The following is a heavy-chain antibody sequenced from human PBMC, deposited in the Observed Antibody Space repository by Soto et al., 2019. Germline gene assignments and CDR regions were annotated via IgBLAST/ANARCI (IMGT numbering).Heavy chain of an antibody. CDR3: ARDSWLGYSYGYGYYYYGMDV. CDR2: TSAYNGNT. J-gene: IGHJ6*02. D-gene: IGHD5-18*01. Sequence: ASVKVSCKASGYTFTSYGISWVRQAPGQGLEWMGWTSAYNGNTNYAQKLQGRVTMTTDTSTSTAYMELRSLRSDDTAVYYCARDSWLGYSYGYGYYYYGMDVWGQGTTVTVSS. V-gene: IGHV1-18*04. CDR1: GYTFTSYG.